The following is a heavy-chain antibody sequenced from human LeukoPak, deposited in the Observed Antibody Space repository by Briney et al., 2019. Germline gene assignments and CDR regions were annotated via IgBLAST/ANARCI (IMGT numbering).Heavy chain of an antibody. V-gene: IGHV1-46*01. CDR2: INPSGGST. CDR3: ARGNGVGWLQFWYFDY. J-gene: IGHJ4*02. CDR1: GYTFTSYY. D-gene: IGHD5-24*01. Sequence: ASVKVSCKASGYTFTSYYMHWVRQAPGQGLEWMGIINPSGGSTSYARKFQGRVTMTRDTSTSTVYMELSSLRSEDTAVYYCARGNGVGWLQFWYFDYWGQGTLVTVSS.